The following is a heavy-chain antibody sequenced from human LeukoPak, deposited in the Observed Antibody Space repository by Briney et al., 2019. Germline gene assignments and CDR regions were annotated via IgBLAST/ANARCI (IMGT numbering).Heavy chain of an antibody. CDR2: INHSGST. CDR1: GGSFSGYY. CDR3: ARNPISYYFDY. V-gene: IGHV4-34*01. Sequence: PSETLSLTCAVYGGSFSGYYWSWIRQPPGKGLEWIGEINHSGSTNYNPSLKSRVTISVDTSKNQFSLKLSSVTAADTAVYYCARNPISYYFDYWGQGTLVTVSS. J-gene: IGHJ4*02.